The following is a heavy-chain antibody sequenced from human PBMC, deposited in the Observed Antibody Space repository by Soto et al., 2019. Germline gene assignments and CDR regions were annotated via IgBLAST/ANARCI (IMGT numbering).Heavy chain of an antibody. Sequence: GASVKVSCKVSGYTLTELSMHWVRQAPGKGLEWMGGFDPEDGETIYAQKFQGRVTMTEDTSTDTAYMELSSLRSEDTAVYYCATTYSYSSGSDYWGQGTLVTVSS. CDR1: GYTLTELS. J-gene: IGHJ4*02. D-gene: IGHD6-19*01. CDR3: ATTYSYSSGSDY. CDR2: FDPEDGET. V-gene: IGHV1-24*01.